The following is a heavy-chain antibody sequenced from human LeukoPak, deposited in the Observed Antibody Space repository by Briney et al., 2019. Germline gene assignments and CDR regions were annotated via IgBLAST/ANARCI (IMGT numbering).Heavy chain of an antibody. V-gene: IGHV1-69*05. Sequence: SVKVSCKASGGTFSSYAISWVRQAPGQGLEWMGGIIPIFGTANYAQKFQGRVTISTDESTSTAYMELSSLRSEDTAVYYCASSPFACSSTSCYRRYYYYYMDVWGKGTTVTVSS. D-gene: IGHD2-2*01. CDR2: IIPIFGTA. J-gene: IGHJ6*03. CDR3: ASSPFACSSTSCYRRYYYYYMDV. CDR1: GGTFSSYA.